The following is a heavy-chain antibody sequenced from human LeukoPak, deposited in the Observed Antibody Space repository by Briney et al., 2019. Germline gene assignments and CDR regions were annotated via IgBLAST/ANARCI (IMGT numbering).Heavy chain of an antibody. Sequence: GGSLRLSCAASGFTFSSYAMYWVRQAPGKGLEWVAVISYDGSNKYYADSVKGRFTISRDNAKNSLYLQMNSLRAEDTAVYYCARLPYYYYYMDVWGKGTTVTISS. V-gene: IGHV3-30*04. CDR3: ARLPYYYYYMDV. CDR2: ISYDGSNK. CDR1: GFTFSSYA. J-gene: IGHJ6*03. D-gene: IGHD2-2*01.